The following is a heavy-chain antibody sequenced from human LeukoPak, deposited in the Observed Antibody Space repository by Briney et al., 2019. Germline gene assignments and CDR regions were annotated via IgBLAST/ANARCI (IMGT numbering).Heavy chain of an antibody. Sequence: PGGSLRLSCAASGFTFSSYAMHWVRQAPGKGLEWVAVISYDGSNKYYADSVKGRFTISRDNSKNTLYLQMNSLRAEDTAVYYCAREGSSGWYGIDYWGQGTLVTVSS. D-gene: IGHD6-19*01. CDR3: AREGSSGWYGIDY. CDR1: GFTFSSYA. V-gene: IGHV3-30*04. J-gene: IGHJ4*02. CDR2: ISYDGSNK.